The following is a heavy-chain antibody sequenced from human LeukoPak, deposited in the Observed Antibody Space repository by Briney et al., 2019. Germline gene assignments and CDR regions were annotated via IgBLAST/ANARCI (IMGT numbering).Heavy chain of an antibody. Sequence: PSETLALTCTVSGGSISSYYWSWIRQPAGKGLEWIGRIYTSGSTNYNPSLKSRVTMSVDTSKNQFSLKLSSVTVADRAVYYCAREALYYGMDVWAQGTTVSVFS. CDR3: AREALYYGMDV. V-gene: IGHV4-4*07. CDR1: GGSISSYY. CDR2: IYTSGST. J-gene: IGHJ6*02.